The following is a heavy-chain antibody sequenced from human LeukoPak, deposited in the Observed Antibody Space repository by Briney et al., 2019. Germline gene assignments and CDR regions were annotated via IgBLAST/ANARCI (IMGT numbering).Heavy chain of an antibody. CDR3: ATLRVGLHWSRYYFDY. CDR1: GYTLTELS. D-gene: IGHD4-11*01. Sequence: ASLKVSCKVSGYTLTELSVHWVRQAPGKGIEWMGGFDPEDGETIYAQKFRGRVTTTEDTSTDTAYMELSSLGSEDTAVYYCATLRVGLHWSRYYFDYWGQGTLVTVSS. V-gene: IGHV1-24*01. J-gene: IGHJ4*02. CDR2: FDPEDGET.